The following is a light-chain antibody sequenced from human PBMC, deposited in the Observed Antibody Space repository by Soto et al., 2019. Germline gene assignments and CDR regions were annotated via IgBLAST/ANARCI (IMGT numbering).Light chain of an antibody. CDR2: AAS. CDR1: QSVSVNS. J-gene: IGKJ3*01. V-gene: IGKV3-20*01. Sequence: EIVLTQSPGTLSLSPGERATLSCRASQSVSVNSLAWYQQKGGQAPRLLIYAASTRATGVPDRFSGTGSGTYFALTISRLETDDSAVYYCQQYGDSPFTFGPGTKVDIK. CDR3: QQYGDSPFT.